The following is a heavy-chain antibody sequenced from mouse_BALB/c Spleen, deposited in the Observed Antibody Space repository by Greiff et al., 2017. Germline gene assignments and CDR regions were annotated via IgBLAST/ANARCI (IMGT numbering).Heavy chain of an antibody. D-gene: IGHD1-1*01. CDR3: ARHKSSSYYFDY. Sequence: EVQGVESGGDLVKPGGSLKLSCAASGFTFSSYGMSWVRQTPDKRLEWVATISSGGSYTYYPDSVKGRFTISRDNAKNTLYLQMSSLKSEDTAMYYCARHKSSSYYFDYWGQGTTLTVSS. CDR1: GFTFSSYG. J-gene: IGHJ2*01. CDR2: ISSGGSYT. V-gene: IGHV5-6*01.